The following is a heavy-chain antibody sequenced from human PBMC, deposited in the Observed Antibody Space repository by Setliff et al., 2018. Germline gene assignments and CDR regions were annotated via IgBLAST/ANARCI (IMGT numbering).Heavy chain of an antibody. V-gene: IGHV3-72*01. D-gene: IGHD3-16*01. CDR3: AKGGTHESDY. CDR2: IRSKAYGGTT. CDR1: GFTFSDYY. J-gene: IGHJ4*02. Sequence: PGGSLRLSCAASGFTFSDYYMNWVRQAPGKGLEWVGFIRSKAYGGTTEYAASVKGRFTISRDDSERSLYLQMNSLRVEDTAVYYCAKGGTHESDYWGQGTLVTVSS.